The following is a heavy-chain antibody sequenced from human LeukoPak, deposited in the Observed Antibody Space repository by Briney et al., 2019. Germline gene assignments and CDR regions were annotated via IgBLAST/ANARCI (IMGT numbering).Heavy chain of an antibody. CDR2: FDPEDGET. Sequence: GASVKVSCKVSGYTLTELSMHWVRQAPGKGLEWMGGFDPEDGETIYAQKFQGRVTMTEDTSTDTVYMELSSLRSEVTAVYYCATITALICSGGSCYDYYYYGMDVWGQGTTVTVSS. D-gene: IGHD2-15*01. CDR1: GYTLTELS. V-gene: IGHV1-24*01. J-gene: IGHJ6*02. CDR3: ATITALICSGGSCYDYYYYGMDV.